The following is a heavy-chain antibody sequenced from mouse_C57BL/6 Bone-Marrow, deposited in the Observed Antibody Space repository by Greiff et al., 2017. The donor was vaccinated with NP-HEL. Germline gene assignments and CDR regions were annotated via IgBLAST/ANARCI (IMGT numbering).Heavy chain of an antibody. CDR3: AREYPYYYGSSYAWFAY. CDR2: INPNNGGT. V-gene: IGHV1-22*01. D-gene: IGHD1-1*01. Sequence: EVQLKESGPELVKPGASVKMSCKASGYTFTDYNMHWVKQSHGKSLEWIGYINPNNGGTSYNQKFKGKATLTVNKSSSTAYMELRSLTSEDSAVYYCAREYPYYYGSSYAWFAYWGQGTLVTVSA. J-gene: IGHJ3*01. CDR1: GYTFTDYN.